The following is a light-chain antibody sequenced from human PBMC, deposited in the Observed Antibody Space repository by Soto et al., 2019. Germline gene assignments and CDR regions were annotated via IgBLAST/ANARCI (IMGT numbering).Light chain of an antibody. V-gene: IGLV1-40*01. J-gene: IGLJ3*02. Sequence: QSVLTQPPSVSGAPGQRVTISCTGSSSNIGAGYDVHWYQRLPGAAPTLLISANSDRPSGVPDRFSGSKSGTSASLAITGLQTEDEADYYCQSFDRSLTAWVFGGGTKLTVL. CDR2: ANS. CDR3: QSFDRSLTAWV. CDR1: SSNIGAGYD.